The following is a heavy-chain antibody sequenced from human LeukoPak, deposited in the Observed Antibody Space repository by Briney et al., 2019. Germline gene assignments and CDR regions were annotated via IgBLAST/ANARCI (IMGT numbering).Heavy chain of an antibody. CDR1: GFTFSSYS. CDR2: ITSSSSYV. V-gene: IGHV3-21*01. D-gene: IGHD3-22*01. Sequence: GSLRLSCAASGFTFSSYSMNWVRQAPGKGLEWVSSITSSSSYVYYADSVKGRFTISRDNAKNSLYLQMNSLRAEDTAVYYCARHVVAVGFDYWGQGTLVTVSS. CDR3: ARHVVAVGFDY. J-gene: IGHJ4*02.